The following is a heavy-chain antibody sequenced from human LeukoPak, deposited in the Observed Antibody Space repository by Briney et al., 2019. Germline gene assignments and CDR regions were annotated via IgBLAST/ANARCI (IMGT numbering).Heavy chain of an antibody. J-gene: IGHJ5*02. CDR1: GYIFTGYY. CDR3: ARSVSMVRGVLGWFDP. V-gene: IGHV1-2*02. Sequence: RASVKVSCKASGYIFTGYYMHWVRQAPGQGLEWMGWINPDSGDTNYAQKFQGRVTMTRDTSISTAYMELSRLRSDDTAVYYCARSVSMVRGVLGWFDPWGQGTLVTVSS. CDR2: INPDSGDT. D-gene: IGHD3-10*01.